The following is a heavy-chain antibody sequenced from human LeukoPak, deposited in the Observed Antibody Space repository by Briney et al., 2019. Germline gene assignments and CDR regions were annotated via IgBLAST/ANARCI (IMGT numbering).Heavy chain of an antibody. CDR3: ARDADGNADH. J-gene: IGHJ4*02. Sequence: PGRSLRLSCAASGFTFSSYGVNRVRQAPGKGLEWVAVISYDGSNKYYADSVKGRFTISRDNSKNTLYLQMNSLRAEDTAVYYCARDADGNADHWGQGTLVTVSS. CDR2: ISYDGSNK. V-gene: IGHV3-30-3*01. CDR1: GFTFSSYG. D-gene: IGHD1-1*01.